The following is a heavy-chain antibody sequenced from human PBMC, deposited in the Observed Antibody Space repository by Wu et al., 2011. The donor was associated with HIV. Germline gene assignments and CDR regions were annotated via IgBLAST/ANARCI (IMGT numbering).Heavy chain of an antibody. V-gene: IGHV1-2*02. J-gene: IGHJ1*01. CDR2: IHPNRGVT. CDR1: GYLFTGYH. D-gene: IGHD1-1*01. CDR3: ARGVQQPLQDV. Sequence: QVQLVQSGAEVKKPGASVTVSCKTSGYLFTGYHIHWARQAPGQRFEWMGWIHPNRGVTNYAQKFQGRVTLTRDTSTSTVYMELNGLKSDDTGMYYCARGVQQPLQDVWGQGTQVTVSS.